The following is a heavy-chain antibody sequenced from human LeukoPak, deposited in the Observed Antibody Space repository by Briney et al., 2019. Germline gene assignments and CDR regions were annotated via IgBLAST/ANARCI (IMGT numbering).Heavy chain of an antibody. CDR3: ARDRFGSGSYPDYFDY. CDR2: IYTSGST. V-gene: IGHV4-4*07. D-gene: IGHD3-10*01. Sequence: SETLSLTCTVSGGSISSYHWSWIRQPAGKKLEWIGRIYTSGSTNYNPSLKSRVTMSVDTSKNQFSLKLSSVTAADTAVYYCARDRFGSGSYPDYFDYWGQGTLVIVSS. J-gene: IGHJ4*02. CDR1: GGSISSYH.